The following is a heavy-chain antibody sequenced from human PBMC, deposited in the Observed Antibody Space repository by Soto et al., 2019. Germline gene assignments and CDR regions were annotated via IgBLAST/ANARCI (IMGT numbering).Heavy chain of an antibody. CDR2: IDPSDSYT. CDR3: ARLTYCGGDCYSDYYYGMDV. J-gene: IGHJ6*02. CDR1: GYSFTSYW. D-gene: IGHD2-21*02. V-gene: IGHV5-10-1*01. Sequence: PGESLKISCKGSGYSFTSYWISWVRQMPGKGLEWMGRIDPSDSYTNYSPSFQGHVTISADKSISTAYLQWSSLKASDTAMYYCARLTYCGGDCYSDYYYGMDVWGQGTTVTVSS.